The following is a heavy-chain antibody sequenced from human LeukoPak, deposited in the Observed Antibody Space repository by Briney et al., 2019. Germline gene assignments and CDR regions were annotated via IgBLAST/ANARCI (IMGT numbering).Heavy chain of an antibody. CDR3: AKDPRVGSRVATPCH. CDR2: IRGSGGST. V-gene: IGHV3-23*01. J-gene: IGHJ4*02. Sequence: PGGSLRLSCAASGFTFTSYAMSWVRQAPGKGLEWLSTIRGSGGSTYYADSVKGRFTISGDNSKSTLFLQMNSLRAEDTAVYYCAKDPRVGSRVATPCHWGQGTLVTVSS. CDR1: GFTFTSYA. D-gene: IGHD5-24*01.